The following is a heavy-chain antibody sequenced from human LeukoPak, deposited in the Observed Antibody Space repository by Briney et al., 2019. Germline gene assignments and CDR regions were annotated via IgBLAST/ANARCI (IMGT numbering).Heavy chain of an antibody. V-gene: IGHV1-69*04. J-gene: IGHJ5*02. D-gene: IGHD1-26*01. CDR1: GGTFSSYA. CDR3: AVGEWELRDNWFDP. Sequence: SVKVSCKPSGGTFSSYAIRWVRQAPGQGLEWMGRIIPFLGIANYAQKFQGRVTITADKSTSTAYMELSSLRSEDTAVYYCAVGEWELRDNWFDPWGQGTLVTVSS. CDR2: IIPFLGIA.